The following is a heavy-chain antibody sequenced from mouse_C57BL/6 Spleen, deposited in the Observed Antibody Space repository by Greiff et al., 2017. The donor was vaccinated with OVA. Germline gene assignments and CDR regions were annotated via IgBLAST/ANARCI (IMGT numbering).Heavy chain of an antibody. J-gene: IGHJ3*01. CDR2: ISSGSSTI. D-gene: IGHD1-1*01. V-gene: IGHV5-17*01. Sequence: EVQVVESGGGLVKPGGSLKLSCAASGFTFSDYGMHWVRQAPEKGLEWVAYISSGSSTIYYADTVKGRFAISRDNAKNTLFLQMTSLRSEDTAMYYCARKAGYGSSWFAYWGQGTLVTVSA. CDR3: ARKAGYGSSWFAY. CDR1: GFTFSDYG.